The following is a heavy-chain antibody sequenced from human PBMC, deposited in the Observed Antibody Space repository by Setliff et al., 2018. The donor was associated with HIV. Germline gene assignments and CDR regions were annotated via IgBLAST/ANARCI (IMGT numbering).Heavy chain of an antibody. Sequence: PGGSLRLSCEASGFTFDDYGMNWVRQAPGKGLEWVSLISENGGRTNYADSVRGRVTVSRDNTKRSLYLEMNSLRAEDTAVYYCVRGTLDFWGQGNLVTVSS. V-gene: IGHV3-20*04. CDR1: GFTFDDYG. CDR3: VRGTLDF. CDR2: ISENGGRT. J-gene: IGHJ4*02.